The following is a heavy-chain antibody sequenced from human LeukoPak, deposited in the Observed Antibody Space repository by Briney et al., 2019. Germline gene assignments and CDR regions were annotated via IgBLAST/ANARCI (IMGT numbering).Heavy chain of an antibody. CDR3: ARVAVAALGYFDY. CDR2: INPNSGGT. J-gene: IGHJ4*02. CDR1: GYTFTGYY. V-gene: IGHV1-2*04. Sequence: ASVKVSCKASGYTFTGYYMHWVRQAPGQGLEWMGWINPNSGGTNYAQKFQVWVTMTRDTSISTAYMELSRLRSDDTAVYYCARVAVAALGYFDYWGQGTLVTVSS. D-gene: IGHD6-19*01.